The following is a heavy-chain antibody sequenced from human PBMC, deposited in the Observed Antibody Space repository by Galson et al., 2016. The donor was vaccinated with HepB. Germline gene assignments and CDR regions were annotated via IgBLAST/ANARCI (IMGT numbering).Heavy chain of an antibody. CDR3: ARGGTDWYRGFDF. Sequence: SLRLSCAVSGITFRSYSMNWVRQAPGEGLEWVSSISSSSTTLYYADSVKGRFTISRDNAKNSLYLQMNSLRDEDTAVYYCARGGTDWYRGFDFWGQGTLVTVSS. J-gene: IGHJ4*02. CDR1: GITFRSYS. CDR2: ISSSSTTL. V-gene: IGHV3-48*02. D-gene: IGHD3-9*01.